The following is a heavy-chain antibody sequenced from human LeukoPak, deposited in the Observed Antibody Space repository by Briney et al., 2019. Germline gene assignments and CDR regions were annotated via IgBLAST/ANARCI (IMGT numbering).Heavy chain of an antibody. CDR2: LYFTGST. CDR1: SDSFVSRNYY. Sequence: TSETLSLTCTVASDSFVSRNYYCGWIRQPPGKGLEWIGSLYFTGSTYYNPSLKSRVTISLETAKNQFSLKMISVTGADTAVYYYSGSAQDIWTSYEAPRRPFDQWGRGTLVTVTS. V-gene: IGHV4-39*01. CDR3: SGSAQDIWTSYEAPRRPFDQ. D-gene: IGHD3-9*01. J-gene: IGHJ4*02.